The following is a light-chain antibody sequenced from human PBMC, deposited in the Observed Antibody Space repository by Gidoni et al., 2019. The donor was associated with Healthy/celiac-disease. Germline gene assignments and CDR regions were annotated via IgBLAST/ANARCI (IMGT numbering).Light chain of an antibody. CDR2: DVS. J-gene: IGLJ2*01. CDR1: SSDVGGYNY. V-gene: IGLV2-11*01. CDR3: CSYAGSYTL. Sequence: QSALTPPRPVSGSPGQSVTISCTGTSSDVGGYNYVSWYQQHPGKAPKLMIYDVSKRPSGVPDRFSGPKSGNTASLTISGLQAEDEADYYCCSYAGSYTLFGGGTKLTVL.